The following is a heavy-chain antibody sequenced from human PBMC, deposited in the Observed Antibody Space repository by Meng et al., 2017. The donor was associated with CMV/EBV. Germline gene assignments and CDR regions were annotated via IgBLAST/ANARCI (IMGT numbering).Heavy chain of an antibody. J-gene: IGHJ4*02. V-gene: IGHV3-21*01. CDR3: ARDPDYDFWSGYSPLDY. Sequence: GESLKISCAASGFTFSSYSMNWVRQAPGKGLEWVSSISSSSSYIYYADSVKGRFTISRDNAKNSLYLQMNSLRAEDTAVYYCARDPDYDFWSGYSPLDYWGQGTLVPSPQ. CDR1: GFTFSSYS. CDR2: ISSSSSYI. D-gene: IGHD3-3*01.